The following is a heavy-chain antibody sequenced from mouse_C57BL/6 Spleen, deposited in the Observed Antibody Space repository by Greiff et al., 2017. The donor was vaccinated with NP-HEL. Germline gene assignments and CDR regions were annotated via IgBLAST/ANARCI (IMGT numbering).Heavy chain of an antibody. CDR2: INPNNGGT. CDR1: GYTFTDYY. J-gene: IGHJ4*01. CDR3: ERRGEFLRAYYYAMDY. V-gene: IGHV1-26*01. Sequence: EVQLQQSGPELVKPGASVKISCKASGYTFTDYYMNWVKQSHGKSLEWIGDINPNNGGTSYNQKFKGKATLTVDKSSSTAYMELRSLTSEDSAVYYCERRGEFLRAYYYAMDYWGQGTSVTVSS. D-gene: IGHD1-1*01.